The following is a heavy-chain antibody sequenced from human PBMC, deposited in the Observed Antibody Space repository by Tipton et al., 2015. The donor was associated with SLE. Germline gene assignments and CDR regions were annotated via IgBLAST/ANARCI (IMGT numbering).Heavy chain of an antibody. J-gene: IGHJ3*02. Sequence: QLVQSGGGLVQPGGSLRLSCAASGFTFSDYYMDWVRQAPGKGLEWVGRIRNKANNCTTEYAASVKGRFTISRDDSKNSLYLQMNSLKTEDTAMYYCAKERDRAFEIWGQGTMVTVSS. CDR3: AKERDRAFEI. V-gene: IGHV3-72*01. CDR2: IRNKANNCTT. CDR1: GFTFSDYY.